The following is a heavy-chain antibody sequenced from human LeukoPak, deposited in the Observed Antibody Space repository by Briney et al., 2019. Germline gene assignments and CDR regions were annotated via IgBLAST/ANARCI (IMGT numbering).Heavy chain of an antibody. J-gene: IGHJ5*02. Sequence: PGGSLRLSCAASGFTFSDYYMSWLRQAPGKGLEWVSYISSSGSTIYYADSVKGRFTISRDNAKNSLYLQMNSLRAEDTAVYYCARARSYYYDSSGYTWGQGTLVTVSS. D-gene: IGHD3-22*01. V-gene: IGHV3-11*01. CDR1: GFTFSDYY. CDR2: ISSSGSTI. CDR3: ARARSYYYDSSGYT.